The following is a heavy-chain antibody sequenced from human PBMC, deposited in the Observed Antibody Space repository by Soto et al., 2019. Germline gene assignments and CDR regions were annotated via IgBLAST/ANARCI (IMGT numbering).Heavy chain of an antibody. D-gene: IGHD3-10*01. CDR1: GGSFNNYA. CDR3: AVAMVREILIFESSGMHV. V-gene: IGHV1-69*01. J-gene: IGHJ6*02. Sequence: QVHLVQSGAEVKKPGSSVKVSCKTSGGSFNNYAVSWVRQAPGQGLEWMGGIIPNFDTPNYAQKFQDRVTIIADEYTSTGYMEMRSIRSNDTAVYYCAVAMVREILIFESSGMHVWGQGTTVIVSS. CDR2: IIPNFDTP.